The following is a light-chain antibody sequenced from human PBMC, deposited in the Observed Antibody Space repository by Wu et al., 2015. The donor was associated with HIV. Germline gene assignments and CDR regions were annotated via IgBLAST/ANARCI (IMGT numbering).Light chain of an antibody. Sequence: EIVMTQSPATLSVSPGERATLSCRASQSVSSNLAWYQQKPGQAPRLLIYGASTRATGIPARFSGSGSGTEFTLTISSMQSEDFAVYYCQQYNNWLEYSFGQGTKLKIK. CDR1: QSVSSN. CDR3: QQYNNWLEYS. CDR2: GAS. J-gene: IGKJ2*03. V-gene: IGKV3-15*01.